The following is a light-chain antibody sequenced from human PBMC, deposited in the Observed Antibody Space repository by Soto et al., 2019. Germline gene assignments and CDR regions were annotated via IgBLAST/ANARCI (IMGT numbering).Light chain of an antibody. CDR3: CSYAGDNTYV. J-gene: IGLJ1*01. CDR2: EGV. Sequence: ALTQPASVSGSPGQSITTSCTGTSSDVGSYDLVSWYQHHPGKAPKLIIYEGVKRPSGVSNRFSASKSGNTASLTISGLQAEDEADYYCCSYAGDNTYVFGTGTKVTVL. CDR1: SSDVGSYDL. V-gene: IGLV2-23*01.